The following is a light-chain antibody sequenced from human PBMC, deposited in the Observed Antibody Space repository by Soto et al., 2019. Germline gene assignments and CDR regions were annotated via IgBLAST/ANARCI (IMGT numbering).Light chain of an antibody. CDR1: QSISSY. CDR2: AAS. CDR3: QQSYSTLWT. V-gene: IGKV1-39*01. Sequence: DIQMTQSPSSLSASLGDRVTITCRASQSISSYLNWYQQKPGKAPKLLIYAASSLQSGVPSRFSGSESGTDFTLTISSLQPEDFATYYCQQSYSTLWTFGQGTKVDIK. J-gene: IGKJ1*01.